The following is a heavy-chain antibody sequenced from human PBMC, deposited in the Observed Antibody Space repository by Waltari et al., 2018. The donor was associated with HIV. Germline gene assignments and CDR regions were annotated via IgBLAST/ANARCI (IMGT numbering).Heavy chain of an antibody. CDR3: ARESPDGLYMEWLPTDY. CDR2: INIDETTT. V-gene: IGHV3-74*03. J-gene: IGHJ4*02. CDR1: GFTFSRYW. Sequence: EEQLMESGGGLVQPGGSLRVSCAASGFTFSRYWMHWVRQAPGKGLVWVSVINIDETTTTYAESVKGRFTISRDNAKDTLYLQMNSLRVEDTAIYYCARESPDGLYMEWLPTDYWDQGTLVTVSS. D-gene: IGHD3-3*01.